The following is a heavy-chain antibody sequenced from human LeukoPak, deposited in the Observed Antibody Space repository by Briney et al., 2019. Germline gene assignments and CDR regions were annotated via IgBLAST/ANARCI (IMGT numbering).Heavy chain of an antibody. V-gene: IGHV1-69*06. Sequence: SVKVSCKASGGTFSSYAISWVRQAPGQGLEWMGRIIPIFGTANYAQKFQGRVTITADKSTSTAYMELSSLRSEGTAVYYCARVNYYDSSGYFDYFQHWGQGTLVTVSS. CDR3: ARVNYYDSSGYFDYFQH. J-gene: IGHJ1*01. CDR1: GGTFSSYA. D-gene: IGHD3-22*01. CDR2: IIPIFGTA.